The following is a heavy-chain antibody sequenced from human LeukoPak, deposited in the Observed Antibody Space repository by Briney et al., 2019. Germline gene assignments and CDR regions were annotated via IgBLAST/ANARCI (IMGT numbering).Heavy chain of an antibody. CDR2: IIPILGIA. D-gene: IGHD3-3*01. CDR1: GGTFSSYT. CDR3: ARDQSQITIFGVVSLDV. Sequence: SVKVSCKASGGTFSSYTISWGRQAPGQGLEWMGRIIPILGIANYAQKFQGRVTFTADKSTSTAYMELSSLRSEDTAVYYCARDQSQITIFGVVSLDVWGKGTTVTVSS. V-gene: IGHV1-69*04. J-gene: IGHJ6*04.